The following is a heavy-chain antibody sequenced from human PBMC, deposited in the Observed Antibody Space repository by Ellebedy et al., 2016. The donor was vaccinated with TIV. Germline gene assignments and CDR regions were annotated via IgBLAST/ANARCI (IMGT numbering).Heavy chain of an antibody. J-gene: IGHJ4*02. CDR2: ISGSGGST. V-gene: IGHV3-23*01. CDR3: AKGMDYFDY. Sequence: GGSLRLSCAASGFTFSSYAMSWVRQAPGKGLEWVSSISGSGGSTFYADSVKGRFTISRDNSKNMLYLQMNSLGAEDTAVHYCAKGMDYFDYWGQGTLVTVSS. D-gene: IGHD5-24*01. CDR1: GFTFSSYA.